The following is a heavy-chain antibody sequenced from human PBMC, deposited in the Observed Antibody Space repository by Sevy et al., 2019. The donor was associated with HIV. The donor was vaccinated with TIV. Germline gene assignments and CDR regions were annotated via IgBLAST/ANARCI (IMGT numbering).Heavy chain of an antibody. Sequence: GESLKISCKGSGYSFTSNWIGWVRQMPGKGLEWMGIIYPGDSDTTYSHSFQGQVTISADKSISTDYLQWSSLNASDTDKYVCARREMVSTEFDFWGQATLLTVSS. CDR2: IYPGDSDT. CDR3: ARREMVSTEFDF. J-gene: IGHJ4*02. D-gene: IGHD2-8*01. V-gene: IGHV5-51*01. CDR1: GYSFTSNW.